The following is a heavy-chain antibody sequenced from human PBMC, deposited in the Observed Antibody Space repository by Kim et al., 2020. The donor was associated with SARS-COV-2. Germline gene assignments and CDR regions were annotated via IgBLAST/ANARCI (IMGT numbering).Heavy chain of an antibody. D-gene: IGHD3-22*01. Sequence: GGSLRLSCAASGFTVSSSYMSWVRQAPGKGLEWVSIIYSGGTTNYADSLEGRFSISRDNSKNMLYLQMNSLRAEDTAVYYCARSGAYDSSGYYYYAMDV. CDR3: ARSGAYDSSGYYYYAMDV. V-gene: IGHV3-66*01. CDR2: IYSGGTT. J-gene: IGHJ6*01. CDR1: GFTVSSSY.